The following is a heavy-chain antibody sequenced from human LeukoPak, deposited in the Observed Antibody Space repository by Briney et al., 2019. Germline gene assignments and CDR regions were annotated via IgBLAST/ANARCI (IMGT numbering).Heavy chain of an antibody. D-gene: IGHD1-26*01. J-gene: IGHJ1*01. Sequence: ASVKVSCKASGYTFTGYYMHWVRQAPGQGLEWMGWINPNSGGTNYAQKFQGRVTMTRDTSISTAYMELSRLRSDDTAVYYCAAGYSGSYYQYFQHWGQGTLVTVSS. V-gene: IGHV1-2*02. CDR1: GYTFTGYY. CDR2: INPNSGGT. CDR3: AAGYSGSYYQYFQH.